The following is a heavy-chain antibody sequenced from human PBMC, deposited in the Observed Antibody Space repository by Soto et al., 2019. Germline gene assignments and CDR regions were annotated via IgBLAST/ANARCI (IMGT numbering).Heavy chain of an antibody. CDR2: ISGRGKTG. CDR3: ARNFLDFWSGVGFDP. Sequence: GGALGHSCWGSRFTFRDSPTGLVRQAPRKGLGWSSSISGRGKTGYYADSVEGRFTISRDNTKNSLFLQMNSLRAGDTAIYYCARNFLDFWSGVGFDPWGQGTLVTVSS. CDR1: RFTFRDSP. V-gene: IGHV3-11*01. J-gene: IGHJ5*02. D-gene: IGHD3-3*01.